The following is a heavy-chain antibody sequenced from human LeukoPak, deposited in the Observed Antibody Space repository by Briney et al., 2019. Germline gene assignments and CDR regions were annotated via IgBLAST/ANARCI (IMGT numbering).Heavy chain of an antibody. Sequence: SVKVSCKASGGPFSSYAISWVRQAPGQGLEWMGRIIPILGIVNYAQKFQGRVTITADRSTSTAYMELSSLRSEDTAVYYCARESRKLRSPNAFDIWGQGTMVTVSS. CDR1: GGPFSSYA. D-gene: IGHD1-14*01. CDR2: IIPILGIV. CDR3: ARESRKLRSPNAFDI. J-gene: IGHJ3*02. V-gene: IGHV1-69*04.